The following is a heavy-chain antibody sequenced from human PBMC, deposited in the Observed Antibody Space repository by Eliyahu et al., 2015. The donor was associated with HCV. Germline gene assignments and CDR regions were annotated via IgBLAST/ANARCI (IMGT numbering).Heavy chain of an antibody. J-gene: IGHJ3*02. CDR2: VKTKTDNEAV. CDR3: ATGTAGAFTI. V-gene: IGHV3-15*01. CDR1: AFTFSNVW. D-gene: IGHD6-13*01. Sequence: EVQLVESGGGLAKPGGSLRLTCEASAFTFSNVWVSWVRQAPGKGLEWVGRVKTKTDNEAVDYAAPVKGRFSVSRDDSKNTISLQMDSLKTEDTAVYFCATGTAGAFTIWGQGTRVIVSS.